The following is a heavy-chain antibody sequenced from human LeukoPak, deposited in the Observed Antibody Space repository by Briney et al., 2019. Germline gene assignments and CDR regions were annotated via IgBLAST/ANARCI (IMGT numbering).Heavy chain of an antibody. Sequence: ASVKVSCKTSGYAFTDYYMHWVRQAPGQGLEWVGRINPNGGDTKYAQNFQGRVTMTRDTSISTAYMELSRLTSDDTAVYFCARVSDTSGASCFAFWGQGTLVTVSS. D-gene: IGHD3-22*01. CDR3: ARVSDTSGASCFAF. J-gene: IGHJ4*02. CDR1: GYAFTDYY. CDR2: INPNGGDT. V-gene: IGHV1-2*06.